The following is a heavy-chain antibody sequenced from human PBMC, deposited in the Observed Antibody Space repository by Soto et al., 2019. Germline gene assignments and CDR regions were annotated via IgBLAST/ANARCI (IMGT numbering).Heavy chain of an antibody. J-gene: IGHJ6*02. CDR3: SRGRSGSYFTFVHV. D-gene: IGHD3-10*01. V-gene: IGHV4-59*01. Sequence: PSETLSLTCTVSGGSFSSYYWSWIRQPPGKGLEWIGYIYNSGSTNYNPSLENRVTISVDTSENQFSLKLSSVTAADTAVYYCSRGRSGSYFTFVHVWRQGTTVTVAS. CDR2: IYNSGST. CDR1: GGSFSSYY.